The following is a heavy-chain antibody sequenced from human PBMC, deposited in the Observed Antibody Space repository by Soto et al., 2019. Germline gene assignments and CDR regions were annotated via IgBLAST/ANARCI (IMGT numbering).Heavy chain of an antibody. V-gene: IGHV3-21*01. J-gene: IGHJ4*02. CDR1: GFTFSSYS. Sequence: GGSLRLSCAASGFTFSSYSMNWVRQAPGKGLEWVSSISSSSSYIYYADSVKGRFTISRDNAKNSLYLQMNSLRAEDTAVYYCARDYEHRHGGSYYYFDYWGQGTLVTVSS. D-gene: IGHD1-26*01. CDR3: ARDYEHRHGGSYYYFDY. CDR2: ISSSSSYI.